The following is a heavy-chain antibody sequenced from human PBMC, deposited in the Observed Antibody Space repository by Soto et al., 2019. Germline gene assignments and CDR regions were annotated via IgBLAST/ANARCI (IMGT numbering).Heavy chain of an antibody. J-gene: IGHJ6*02. CDR1: ASAVNSNNLY. CDR3: ARHRHYYSGPFRANPYFFYGMDF. V-gene: IGHV4-61*01. CDR2: ISYSGST. Sequence: LFLPYTVSASAVNSNNLYWACILKTTEKGLEWIGYISYSGSTNYNPSLKSRVTISVDTSKNQFSLKLSAVTAADTAVYYCARHRHYYSGPFRANPYFFYGMDFLGQGTTVIGS. D-gene: IGHD3-10*01.